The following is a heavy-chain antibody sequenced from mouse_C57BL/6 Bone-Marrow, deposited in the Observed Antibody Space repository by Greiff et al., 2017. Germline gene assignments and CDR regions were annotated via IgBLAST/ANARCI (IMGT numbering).Heavy chain of an antibody. D-gene: IGHD1-1*01. Sequence: VQLQQSGAELVMPGASVKLSCKASGYTFTSYWMHWVKQRPGQGLEWIGEIDPSDSYTNYNQKFKGKSTLTVDKSSSTAYMQLSSLTSEDSAVYYCAVNYYGSRRFAYWGQGTLVTVSA. CDR3: AVNYYGSRRFAY. CDR1: GYTFTSYW. V-gene: IGHV1-69*01. CDR2: IDPSDSYT. J-gene: IGHJ3*01.